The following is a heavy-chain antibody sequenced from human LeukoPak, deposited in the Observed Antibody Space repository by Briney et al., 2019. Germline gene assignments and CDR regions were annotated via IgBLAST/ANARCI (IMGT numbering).Heavy chain of an antibody. CDR1: GYSISTGYY. J-gene: IGHJ6*03. V-gene: IGHV4-38-2*02. Sequence: PETLSLTCTVSGYSISTGYYWGWIRQPPGKGLEWIGSIYHSGSTYYNPSLKSRVTISVDTSKNQFSLKLSSVIAADTAVYYCARVDWLANHYYYMDVWGKGTTVTVSS. D-gene: IGHD2-21*01. CDR3: ARVDWLANHYYYMDV. CDR2: IYHSGST.